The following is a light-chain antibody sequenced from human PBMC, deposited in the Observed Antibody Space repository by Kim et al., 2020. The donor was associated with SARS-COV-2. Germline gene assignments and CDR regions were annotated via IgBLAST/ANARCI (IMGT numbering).Light chain of an antibody. CDR1: QSVSRS. J-gene: IGKJ3*01. CDR3: KHRNDRLRT. Sequence: EMVLTQSPATLSLSPGERATLSCRASQSVSRSLAWYQQKPGQAPRLLIYDTSNRAAGIPPRFSGSGSGTDFTLIISSLETEDFAIYYCKHRNDRLRTFGPGTTVDIK. CDR2: DTS. V-gene: IGKV3-11*01.